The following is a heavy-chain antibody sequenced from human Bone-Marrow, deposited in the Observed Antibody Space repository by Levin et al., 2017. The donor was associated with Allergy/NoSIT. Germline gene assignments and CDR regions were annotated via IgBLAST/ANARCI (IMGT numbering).Heavy chain of an antibody. CDR3: AKDRGVAAGGSNYYYGMDV. Sequence: GESLKISCAASGFTFSSYGMSWVRQAPGKGLEWVLGLSGSGGTTYYADSVKGRFTISRDNSRSTLFLQMNSLRAEDTAVYYCAKDRGVAAGGSNYYYGMDVWGQGTTVTVSS. V-gene: IGHV3-23*01. CDR1: GFTFSSYG. CDR2: LSGSGGTT. J-gene: IGHJ6*02. D-gene: IGHD6-13*01.